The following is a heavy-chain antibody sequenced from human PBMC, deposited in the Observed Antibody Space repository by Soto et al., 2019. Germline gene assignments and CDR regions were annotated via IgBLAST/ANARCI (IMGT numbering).Heavy chain of an antibody. V-gene: IGHV3-9*01. Sequence: EVQLVESGGGLVQPGRSLRLSCAASGFTFDDYAMHWVRQAPGKGLEWVSGISWNSGSIGYADSVKGRFTISRDNAKNSLYLQMNSLRAEDTALYYCAKAYYGGSPIFDCWGQGTLVTVSS. J-gene: IGHJ4*02. D-gene: IGHD2-15*01. CDR2: ISWNSGSI. CDR3: AKAYYGGSPIFDC. CDR1: GFTFDDYA.